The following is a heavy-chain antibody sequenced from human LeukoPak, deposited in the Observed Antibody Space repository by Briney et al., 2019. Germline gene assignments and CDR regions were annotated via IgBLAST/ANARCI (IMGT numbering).Heavy chain of an antibody. CDR3: ARDHPYYYDSSGYYSSGFDY. D-gene: IGHD3-22*01. V-gene: IGHV4-30-2*01. J-gene: IGHJ4*02. CDR2: IYHSGST. CDR1: GGSISSGGYS. Sequence: PSETLSLTCAVSGGSISSGGYSWSWIRQPPGKGLEWIGYIYHSGSTYYNPSLKSRVTISVDRSKNQFSLKLSSVTAADTAVYYCARDHPYYYDSSGYYSSGFDYWGQGTLVTVSS.